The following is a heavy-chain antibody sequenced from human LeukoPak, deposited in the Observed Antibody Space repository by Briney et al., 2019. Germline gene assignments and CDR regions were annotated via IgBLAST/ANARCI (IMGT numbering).Heavy chain of an antibody. CDR3: ARASIAVVPPAINWFDP. J-gene: IGHJ5*02. V-gene: IGHV1-69*13. CDR1: GGTFSSYA. Sequence: ASVKVSCKASGGTFSSYAISWVRQAPGQGLEWMGGIIPIFGTANYAQKFQGRVTITADESTSTAYMELSSLRSDDTALYYCARASIAVVPPAINWFDPWGQGTLVTVSS. D-gene: IGHD2-2*01. CDR2: IIPIFGTA.